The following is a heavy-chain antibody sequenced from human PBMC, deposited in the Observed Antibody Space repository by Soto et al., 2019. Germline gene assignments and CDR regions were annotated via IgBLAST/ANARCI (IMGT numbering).Heavy chain of an antibody. V-gene: IGHV1-18*01. CDR1: GYTFITYG. CDR2: ISSYNGNT. CDR3: ARDRPTSSIRARDYYYAMDV. Sequence: QVQLVQSGAEVKKPGASVKVSCKASGYTFITYGISWVRQAPGQGLEWMGWISSYNGNTNYAQKLQGRVTMTTDTPKTTAYMELRSLRSDDTAVYYGARDRPTSSIRARDYYYAMDVWGQGTTVTVSS. J-gene: IGHJ6*02. D-gene: IGHD6-6*01.